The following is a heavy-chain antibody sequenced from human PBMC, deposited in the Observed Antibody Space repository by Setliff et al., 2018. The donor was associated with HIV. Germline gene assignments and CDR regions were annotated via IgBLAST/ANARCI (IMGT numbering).Heavy chain of an antibody. CDR1: GYTFTTSA. CDR3: VREFSWSAFYFDS. D-gene: IGHD2-8*02. Sequence: ASVKVSCKASGYTFTTSAISWVRQAPGQGLQWMGWSHTYNGNVNYARNFRGRVTMTTDASTSTAFMELYNLRSDDTAVYYCVREFSWSAFYFDSWGQGTLVTVS. V-gene: IGHV1-18*01. J-gene: IGHJ4*02. CDR2: SHTYNGNV.